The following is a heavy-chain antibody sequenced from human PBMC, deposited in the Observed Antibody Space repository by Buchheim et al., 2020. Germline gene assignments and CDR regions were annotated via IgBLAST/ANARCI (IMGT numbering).Heavy chain of an antibody. V-gene: IGHV4-39*01. CDR3: ARKQALWFGELLGYFDY. CDR1: GGSISSSSYY. D-gene: IGHD3-10*01. J-gene: IGHJ4*02. Sequence: QLQLQESGPGLVKPSETLSLTCTVSGGSISSSSYYWGWIRQPPGKGLEWIGSIYYSGSTYYNPSLKSRVTISVDTSKNQFSLKLSSVTAADTAVYYCARKQALWFGELLGYFDYWGQGTL. CDR2: IYYSGST.